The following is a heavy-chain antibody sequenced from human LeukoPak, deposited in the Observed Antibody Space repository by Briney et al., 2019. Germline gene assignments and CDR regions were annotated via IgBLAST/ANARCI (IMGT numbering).Heavy chain of an antibody. D-gene: IGHD2-15*01. J-gene: IGHJ4*02. V-gene: IGHV3-73*01. Sequence: PGGSLRLSCAASGFTFSDSAIHWVRQASGKGLEWVGRIRGKGYSDPPAYAASVKGRFTISRDDSKSTAYLQMNSLKAEDTAVYYCARVGGYCSGGSCYHRDYWGQGTLVTVSS. CDR2: IRGKGYSDPP. CDR3: ARVGGYCSGGSCYHRDY. CDR1: GFTFSDSA.